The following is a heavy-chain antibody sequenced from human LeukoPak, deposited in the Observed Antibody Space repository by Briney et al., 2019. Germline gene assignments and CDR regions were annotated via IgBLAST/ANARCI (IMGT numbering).Heavy chain of an antibody. D-gene: IGHD3-22*01. V-gene: IGHV3-23*01. Sequence: GGSLRLSCAASGFTFSSYAMSWVRQAPGKGLELVSAISGSGGSTNYADSVKGRFTISRDNSKNTLYLQMNSLRAEDTAVYYCARRDCDSIKCRGSNWFDPWGQGTLVSVSS. CDR3: ARRDCDSIKCRGSNWFDP. CDR2: ISGSGGST. CDR1: GFTFSSYA. J-gene: IGHJ5*02.